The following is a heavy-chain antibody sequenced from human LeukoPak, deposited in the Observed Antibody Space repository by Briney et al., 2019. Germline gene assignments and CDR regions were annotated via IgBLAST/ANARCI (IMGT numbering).Heavy chain of an antibody. CDR3: ARYSSSWYEGNWFDP. D-gene: IGHD6-13*01. CDR2: ISAYNGNT. V-gene: IGHV1-18*04. Sequence: WASVTVSCKASGYTFTGYYMHWVRQAPGQGLEWMGWISAYNGNTNYAQKLQGRVTITTDTSTSTAYMELRSLRSDDTAVYYCARYSSSWYEGNWFDPWGQGTLVTVSS. CDR1: GYTFTGYY. J-gene: IGHJ5*02.